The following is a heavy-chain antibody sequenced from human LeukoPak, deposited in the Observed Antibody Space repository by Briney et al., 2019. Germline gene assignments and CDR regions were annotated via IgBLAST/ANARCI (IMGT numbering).Heavy chain of an antibody. CDR1: GYTFTGYY. V-gene: IGHV1-2*02. J-gene: IGHJ4*02. D-gene: IGHD6-19*01. CDR2: INPNSGGT. CDR3: ARSPSGWYYFDY. Sequence: ASVKVSCKASGYTFTGYYTHWVRQAPGQGLEWMGWINPNSGGTNYAQKFQGRVTMTRDTSISTAYMELSRLRSDDTAVYYCARSPSGWYYFDYWGQGTLVTVSS.